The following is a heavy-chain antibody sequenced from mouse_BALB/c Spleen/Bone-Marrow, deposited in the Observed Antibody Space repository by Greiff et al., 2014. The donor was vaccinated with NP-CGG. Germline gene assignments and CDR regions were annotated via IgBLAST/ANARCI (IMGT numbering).Heavy chain of an antibody. D-gene: IGHD3-3*01. J-gene: IGHJ2*01. Sequence: VQLVESGAELVRPGTSVKVSCKASGYAFTNYLIEWAKQRPGQGLEWIGMINPGSGGTNYNEKFKGKATLTADKSSSTAYMQLSSLTSDDSAVYFCARRDGSYFDYWGQGTTLTVSS. CDR3: ARRDGSYFDY. CDR1: GYAFTNYL. CDR2: INPGSGGT. V-gene: IGHV1-54*01.